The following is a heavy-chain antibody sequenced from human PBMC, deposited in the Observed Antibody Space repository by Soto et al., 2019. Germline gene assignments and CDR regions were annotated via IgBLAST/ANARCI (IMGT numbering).Heavy chain of an antibody. J-gene: IGHJ6*02. CDR2: IGAAGDT. CDR1: GFTFSNYD. Sequence: PGGSLRLSCAASGFTFSNYDMHWVRQAKGKGLEWLSGIGAAGDTFYPGSVSGRFTISRENAKNSLNLQINSLRAGDTDVYFCARGVLGPGDYYYGFDFGGQVTTVT. V-gene: IGHV3-13*01. CDR3: ARGVLGPGDYYYGFDF. D-gene: IGHD2-8*02.